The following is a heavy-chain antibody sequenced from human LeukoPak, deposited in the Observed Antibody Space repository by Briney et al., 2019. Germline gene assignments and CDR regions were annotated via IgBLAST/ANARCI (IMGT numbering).Heavy chain of an antibody. CDR2: ISAYGNT. CDR3: ARGIIGYYFDY. D-gene: IGHD2-15*01. J-gene: IGHJ4*02. Sequence: ASVKFSCKTSDYTFTIYGISWVRQAPGQGLEWMGLISAYGNTNYAQNLQGRVTMTTDTSTSTAYMELRSLRSDDTAVYYCARGIIGYYFDYWGQGTLVTVSS. V-gene: IGHV1-18*01. CDR1: DYTFTIYG.